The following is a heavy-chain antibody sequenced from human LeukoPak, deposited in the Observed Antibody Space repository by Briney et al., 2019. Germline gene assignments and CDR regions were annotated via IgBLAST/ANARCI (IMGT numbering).Heavy chain of an antibody. CDR3: AKADGLELRPGGLDY. CDR1: GFTFSSYG. CDR2: ISYDGSNK. J-gene: IGHJ4*02. D-gene: IGHD1-7*01. Sequence: QPGGSLRLSCAASGFTFSSYGMHWVRQAPGKGLEWVAVISYDGSNKYYADSVKGRFTISRDNSKNTLYLQMNSLRAEDTAVYYCAKADGLELRPGGLDYWGQGTLVTVSS. V-gene: IGHV3-30*18.